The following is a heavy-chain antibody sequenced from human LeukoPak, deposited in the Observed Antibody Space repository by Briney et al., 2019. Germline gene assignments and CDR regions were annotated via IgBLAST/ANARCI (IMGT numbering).Heavy chain of an antibody. CDR2: ISSNGGNT. J-gene: IGHJ4*02. V-gene: IGHV3-64D*06. Sequence: PGGSLRLSCSASGFTFSRYKMHWVRQAPGKGLEYVSGISSNGGNTDYADSVRGRFTISRDNSKNTLYLQMSTPRPEDTAVYYCVKETSVVTPVFDWGQGTLVTVSS. CDR1: GFTFSRYK. CDR3: VKETSVVTPVFD. D-gene: IGHD4-23*01.